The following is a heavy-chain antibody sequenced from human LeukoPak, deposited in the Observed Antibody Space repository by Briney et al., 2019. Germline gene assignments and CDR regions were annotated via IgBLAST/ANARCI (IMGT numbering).Heavy chain of an antibody. CDR2: FDPGDGET. J-gene: IGHJ4*02. Sequence: GGSLRLSCAASGFTFSAYWMTWVRQAPGKGLEWMGGFDPGDGETIYAQKFQGRVTMTEDTSTDTAYMELRSLISEDTAVYYCATGPNSSGWYLVDYWGQGTLVTVSS. CDR1: GFTFSAYW. CDR3: ATGPNSSGWYLVDY. V-gene: IGHV1-24*01. D-gene: IGHD6-19*01.